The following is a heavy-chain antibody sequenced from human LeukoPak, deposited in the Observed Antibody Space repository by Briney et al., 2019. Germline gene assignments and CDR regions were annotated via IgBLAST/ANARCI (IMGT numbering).Heavy chain of an antibody. CDR3: ARDSGFSGAQRGEF. CDR2: ISYDGSNK. CDR1: GFTFSNYA. D-gene: IGHD3-10*01. J-gene: IGHJ4*02. Sequence: GGSLRLSCAASGFTFSNYAIHWVRRPPGKGLEWVAVISYDGSNKFYADSVRGRFTISRDNSKNSLYLQMNSLRADDTAVYYCARDSGFSGAQRGEFWGQGTLVTVSS. V-gene: IGHV3-30*04.